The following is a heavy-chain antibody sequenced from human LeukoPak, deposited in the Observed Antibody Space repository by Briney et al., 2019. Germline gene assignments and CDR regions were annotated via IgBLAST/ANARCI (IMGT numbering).Heavy chain of an antibody. CDR2: IIPIFGTA. J-gene: IGHJ3*02. CDR3: ARAGRVGLGIVVVPAAMLDAFDI. D-gene: IGHD2-2*03. Sequence: GASVKVSCKASRGTFSSYAISWVRQAPGQGLEWVGGIIPIFGTAHYAQKFQGRVTITADESTSTAYMELSSLRSEDTAVYYCARAGRVGLGIVVVPAAMLDAFDIWGQGTMVTVSS. CDR1: RGTFSSYA. V-gene: IGHV1-69*13.